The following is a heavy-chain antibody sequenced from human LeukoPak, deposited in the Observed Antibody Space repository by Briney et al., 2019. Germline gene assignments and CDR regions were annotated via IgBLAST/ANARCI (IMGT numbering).Heavy chain of an antibody. CDR2: INYGGST. Sequence: SETLSLTCTVSGGSISSSGYYWGWFRQPPGKGLEWIANINYGGSTYYNPSLKSRVTISADTSKSQFSLKLSSVTAADTAVYYCTRHVHNYGIDYWGQGTLVTVSS. J-gene: IGHJ4*02. CDR1: GGSISSSGYY. D-gene: IGHD5-18*01. V-gene: IGHV4-39*01. CDR3: TRHVHNYGIDY.